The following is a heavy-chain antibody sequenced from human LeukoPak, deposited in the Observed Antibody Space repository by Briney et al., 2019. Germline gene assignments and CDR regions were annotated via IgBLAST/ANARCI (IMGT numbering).Heavy chain of an antibody. V-gene: IGHV4-4*07. Sequence: PSETLSLTCTVSGGSISSYYWSWIRQPAGKGLEWIGRIYTSGSTNYNPSLKSRVTMSVDTSKNQFSLKLSSVTAADTAVYYCARHCSSTSCPKGARFDPWGQGTLVTVSS. CDR1: GGSISSYY. CDR2: IYTSGST. J-gene: IGHJ5*02. D-gene: IGHD2-2*01. CDR3: ARHCSSTSCPKGARFDP.